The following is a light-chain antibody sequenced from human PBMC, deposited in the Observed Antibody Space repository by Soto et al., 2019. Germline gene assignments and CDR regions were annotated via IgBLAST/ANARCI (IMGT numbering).Light chain of an antibody. J-gene: IGLJ2*01. Sequence: QSVLTQPPSVSGAPGQRVTISCTGSSSNIGADYGVHWYQHLPGTAPKLLIYENTTRPSGVPDRFSASKSGTSASLAITGLQAEDEADYYCQSYDSSLSGHVVFGGGTKLTVL. CDR3: QSYDSSLSGHVV. CDR2: ENT. CDR1: SSNIGADYG. V-gene: IGLV1-40*01.